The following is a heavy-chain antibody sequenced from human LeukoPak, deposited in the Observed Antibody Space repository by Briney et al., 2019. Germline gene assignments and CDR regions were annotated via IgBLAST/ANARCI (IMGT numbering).Heavy chain of an antibody. CDR1: GGTFSSYA. Sequence: SVKVSCKASGGTFSSYAISWVRQAPGQGLEWMGRIIPILGIANYAQKFQGRVTITADKPTSTAYTELSSLRSEDTAVYYCARGLLCGGDCYGHRRVDWDYYYYGMDVWGQGTTVTVSS. D-gene: IGHD2-21*02. J-gene: IGHJ6*02. CDR3: ARGLLCGGDCYGHRRVDWDYYYYGMDV. CDR2: IIPILGIA. V-gene: IGHV1-69*04.